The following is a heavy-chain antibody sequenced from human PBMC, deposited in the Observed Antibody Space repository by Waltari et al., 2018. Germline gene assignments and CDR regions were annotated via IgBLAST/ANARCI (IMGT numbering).Heavy chain of an antibody. CDR3: ASGRERSYGSANYYQLDY. V-gene: IGHV1-3*01. Sequence: QVQLVQSGAEMKKPGASVTLSCKASGYTVFAYPIHWVRQAPGQRLEWMGWITGNDNTKYSQRFQGRVTITRDRYASTTYMDLSTLRSEDTAVYYCASGRERSYGSANYYQLDYWGQGTLVTVSS. D-gene: IGHD3-10*01. J-gene: IGHJ4*02. CDR1: GYTVFAYP. CDR2: ITGNDNT.